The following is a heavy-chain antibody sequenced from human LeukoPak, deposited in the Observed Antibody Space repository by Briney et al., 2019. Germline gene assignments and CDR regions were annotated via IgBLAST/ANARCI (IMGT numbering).Heavy chain of an antibody. V-gene: IGHV1-69*06. CDR2: IIPIFGTA. Sequence: PSVKVSCKASGGTFSSYAISWVRQAPGQGLEWMGGIIPIFGTANYAQKFQGRVTITADKSTSTAYMELSSLRSEDTAVYYCARSPCSGGSCYSGVSYYYYGMDVWGKGTTVTVSS. D-gene: IGHD2-15*01. J-gene: IGHJ6*04. CDR3: ARSPCSGGSCYSGVSYYYYGMDV. CDR1: GGTFSSYA.